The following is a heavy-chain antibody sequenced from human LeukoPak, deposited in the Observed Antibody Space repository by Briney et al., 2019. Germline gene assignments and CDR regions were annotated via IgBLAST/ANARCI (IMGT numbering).Heavy chain of an antibody. CDR1: GGSISSSSYY. CDR2: IYYSGST. J-gene: IGHJ4*02. CDR3: ARDRGPGGYSGYEIDY. V-gene: IGHV4-39*07. D-gene: IGHD5-12*01. Sequence: SETLSLTCTVSGGSISSSSYYWGWIRQPPGKGLEWIGSIYYSGSTYYNPSLKSRVTISGDTSKNQFSLKLSSVTAADTAVYDCARDRGPGGYSGYEIDYWGQGTLVTVSS.